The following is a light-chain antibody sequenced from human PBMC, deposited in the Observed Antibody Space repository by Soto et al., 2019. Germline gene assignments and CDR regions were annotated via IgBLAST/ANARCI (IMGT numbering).Light chain of an antibody. CDR1: QSVSSY. CDR3: QQRSNWHPT. V-gene: IGKV3-11*01. J-gene: IGKJ3*01. CDR2: DAS. Sequence: EIVLTQSPATLSLSPGERATLSCRASQSVSSYLAWYQQKPGQAPRLLIYDASNRATGIPARFSGSGSGTDFTLTFSSLEPEDFAVYYCQQRSNWHPTFGPGTKVDIK.